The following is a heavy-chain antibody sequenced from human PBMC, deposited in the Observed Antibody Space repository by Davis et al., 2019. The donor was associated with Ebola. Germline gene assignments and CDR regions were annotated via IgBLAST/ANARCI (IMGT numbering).Heavy chain of an antibody. D-gene: IGHD6-19*01. CDR2: IKQDGSEK. CDR1: GFTFSSYW. V-gene: IGHV3-7*01. J-gene: IGHJ4*02. CDR3: ARDPNSSGLYWGLIHFDY. Sequence: GESLKISCAASGFTFSSYWMSWVRQAPGNGLEWVANIKQDGSEKYYVDSVKGRFTISRDNAKNSLYLQMNSLRAEDTAVYYCARDPNSSGLYWGLIHFDYWGQGTLVTVSS.